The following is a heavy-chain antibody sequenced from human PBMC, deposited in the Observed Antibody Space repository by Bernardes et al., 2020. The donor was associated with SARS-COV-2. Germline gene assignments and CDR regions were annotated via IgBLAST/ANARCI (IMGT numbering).Heavy chain of an antibody. V-gene: IGHV4-34*01. CDR1: GGSFSGYY. Sequence: SETLSLTCAVYGGSFSGYYWSWIRQSPGKGLEWIGEINHSGDAYYKPSLKSRVTISVDTSQNQFSLRLRSVTAADTAVYFCARGRYGRYYDSGSYWNYWGQGTLVTVSS. D-gene: IGHD3-10*01. CDR3: ARGRYGRYYDSGSYWNY. J-gene: IGHJ4*02. CDR2: INHSGDA.